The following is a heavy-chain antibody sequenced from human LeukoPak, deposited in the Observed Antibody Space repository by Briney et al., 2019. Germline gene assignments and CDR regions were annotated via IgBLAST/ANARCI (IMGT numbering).Heavy chain of an antibody. CDR2: ISYDGSNK. CDR1: GFTFSSYG. V-gene: IGHV3-30*03. J-gene: IGHJ4*02. D-gene: IGHD4-11*01. Sequence: GRSLRLSCAASGFTFSSYGMHWVRQAPGKGLGWVAVISYDGSNKYYADSVKGRFTISRDNSKNTLYLQMNSLRAEDTAVYYCARDLRNRDDYPQDYWGQGTLVTVSS. CDR3: ARDLRNRDDYPQDY.